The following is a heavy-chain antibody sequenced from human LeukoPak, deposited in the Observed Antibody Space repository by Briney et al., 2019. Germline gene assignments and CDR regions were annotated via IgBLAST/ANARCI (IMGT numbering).Heavy chain of an antibody. V-gene: IGHV1-8*03. CDR1: GYTFTSYD. CDR2: MNPNSGNT. J-gene: IGHJ1*01. Sequence: ASVKVSCKASGYTFTSYDINWVRQATGQGLEWMGWMNPNSGNTGYAQKFQGRVTITRNTSISTAYMELSSLRSEDTAVYYCARDGEWSRYFQHWGQGTLVTVSS. CDR3: ARDGEWSRYFQH. D-gene: IGHD3-10*01.